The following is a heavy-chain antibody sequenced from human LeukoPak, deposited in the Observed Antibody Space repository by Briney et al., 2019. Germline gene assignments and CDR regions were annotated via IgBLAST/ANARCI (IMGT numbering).Heavy chain of an antibody. CDR1: GGSTNSYY. J-gene: IGHJ4*02. Sequence: SKTLSLTCSVSGGSTNSYYWSWIRQSGGKGLEWIGRIYSSGSTVYNPSLNSRLTMSIDTSKNQFSLTLKSVTATDTAVYYCARVKASSTSWTFDQWGQGALVTVSS. CDR3: ARVKASSTSWTFDQ. V-gene: IGHV4-4*07. CDR2: IYSSGST. D-gene: IGHD2-2*01.